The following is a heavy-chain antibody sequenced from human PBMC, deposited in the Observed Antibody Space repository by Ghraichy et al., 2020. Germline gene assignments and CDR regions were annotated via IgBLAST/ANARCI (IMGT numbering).Heavy chain of an antibody. CDR2: MHHSGST. Sequence: SQTLSLTCTVSGGSISSSNYYWGWIRQPPGKGQEWIGRMHHSGSTYYNPSLKSRPTISVDKHKNQFTLNLTSVTAADTAVYYCGGSFAVIRYFELWGRGTVVTVSS. V-gene: IGHV4-39*01. D-gene: IGHD3-10*01. CDR1: GGSISSSNYY. CDR3: GGSFAVIRYFEL. J-gene: IGHJ2*01.